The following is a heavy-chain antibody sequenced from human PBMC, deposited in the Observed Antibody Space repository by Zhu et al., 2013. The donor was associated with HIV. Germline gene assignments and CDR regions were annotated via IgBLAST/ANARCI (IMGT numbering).Heavy chain of an antibody. Sequence: QVQLVQSGAEVKKPGSSVKVSCKASGGTFSSYTISWVRQAPGQGLEWMGRIIPILGIANYAQKFQGRVTITADKSTSTAYMELSSLRSEDTAVYYCARDYLTGEWELLLSYYYGMDVWGQGTTVTVSS. CDR2: IIPILGIA. CDR3: ARDYLTGEWELLLSYYYGMDV. V-gene: IGHV1-69*08. D-gene: IGHD1-26*01. CDR1: GGTFSSYT. J-gene: IGHJ6*02.